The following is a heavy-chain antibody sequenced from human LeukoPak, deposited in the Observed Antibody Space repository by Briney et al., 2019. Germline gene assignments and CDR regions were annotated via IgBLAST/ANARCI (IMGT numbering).Heavy chain of an antibody. D-gene: IGHD4-11*01. V-gene: IGHV3-9*01. CDR1: GFTFDDYA. CDR3: AKGPYSNYLYYFDY. CDR2: ISWNSGSI. Sequence: GGSLRLSCAASGFTFDDYAMQWVRQAPGEGLEWGSGISWNSGSIGYADSVKGRFTISRDNAKNSLYLQMNSLRAEDTALYYCAKGPYSNYLYYFDYWGQGTLVTVSS. J-gene: IGHJ4*02.